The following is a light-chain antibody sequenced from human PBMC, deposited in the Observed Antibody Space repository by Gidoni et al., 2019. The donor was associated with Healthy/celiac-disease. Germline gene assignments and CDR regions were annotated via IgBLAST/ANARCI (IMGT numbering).Light chain of an antibody. V-gene: IGLV1-51*01. CDR2: DNN. CDR3: GTRNSSLTAVV. J-gene: IGLJ2*01. Sequence: QSVFTQPPSVSAAPGQKVTISCTGSSSNIGTNYVAWYQQLPGTAPKLLISDNNKRPSWIPDRFSCSKSATSATPGITGLQPGDEADYYCGTRNSSLTAVVFGGGTKLTVL. CDR1: SSNIGTNY.